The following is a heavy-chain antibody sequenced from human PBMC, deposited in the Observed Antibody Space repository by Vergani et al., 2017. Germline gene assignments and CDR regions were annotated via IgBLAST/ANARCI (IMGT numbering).Heavy chain of an antibody. CDR3: ARPGDSSPTEAFDI. CDR2: ISSNGGST. V-gene: IGHV3-64*01. Sequence: EVQLVESGGGLVQPGGSLRLSCAASGFTFSSYAMHWVRQAPGKGLEYVSAISSNGGSTYYANSVKGRFTISRDNSKNTLYLQMGSLRAEDMAVYYCARPGDSSPTEAFDIWGQGTMVTVSS. J-gene: IGHJ3*02. CDR1: GFTFSSYA. D-gene: IGHD6-13*01.